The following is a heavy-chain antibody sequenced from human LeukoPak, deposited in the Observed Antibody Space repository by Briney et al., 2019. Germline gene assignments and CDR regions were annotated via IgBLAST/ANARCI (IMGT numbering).Heavy chain of an antibody. CDR3: ARGVHVRKYDSNENCFDP. CDR2: INPSGGST. D-gene: IGHD3-22*01. CDR1: GYTFTNSY. V-gene: IGHV1-46*01. Sequence: GASVKVSCKASGYTFTNSYIHWVRQAPGQVLEWMGLINPSGGSTNYAQRFQGRVTMTRDMSTSTVYMELSSLRSEDTAVYYCARGVHVRKYDSNENCFDPWGQGTLVTVSS. J-gene: IGHJ5*02.